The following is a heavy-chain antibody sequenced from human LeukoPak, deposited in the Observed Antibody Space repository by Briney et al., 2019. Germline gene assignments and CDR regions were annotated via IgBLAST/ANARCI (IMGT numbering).Heavy chain of an antibody. D-gene: IGHD6-6*01. CDR1: GFTFSDYY. CDR2: ISGSGGST. CDR3: AKYSSSSAGAEIDY. V-gene: IGHV3-23*01. Sequence: GGSLRLSCAASGFTFSDYYMSWIRQAPGKGLEWVSAISGSGGSTYYADSVKGRFTISRDNSKNTLYLQMNSLRAGDTAVYYCAKYSSSSAGAEIDYWGQGTLVTVSS. J-gene: IGHJ4*02.